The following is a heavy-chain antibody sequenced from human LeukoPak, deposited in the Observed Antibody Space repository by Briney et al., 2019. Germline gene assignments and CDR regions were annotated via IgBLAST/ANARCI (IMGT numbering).Heavy chain of an antibody. CDR2: VYPGDSDT. CDR3: ARQGRYCSSTSCYLAY. Sequence: GGSLRLSWKGSEYSFSSYWIGWVRQMPGKGLEWMGIVYPGDSDTRYSPSFQGQVTISADKSISTAYLQWSSLKASDTAMYYCARQGRYCSSTSCYLAYWGQGTLVTVSS. CDR1: EYSFSSYW. J-gene: IGHJ4*02. D-gene: IGHD2-2*01. V-gene: IGHV5-51*01.